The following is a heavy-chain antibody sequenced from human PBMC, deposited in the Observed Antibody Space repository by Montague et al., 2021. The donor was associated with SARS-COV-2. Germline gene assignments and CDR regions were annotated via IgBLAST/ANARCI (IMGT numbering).Heavy chain of an antibody. CDR3: VTFKYGPSSSCAVAHDYLYSGMDV. CDR1: GFTFRTYW. CDR2: INEDGRET. J-gene: IGHJ6*02. Sequence: SLRLSCAATGFTFRTYWMSWVRQAPGKGLEWVANINEDGRETYYVDFVRGRFSISRDNAQNSLYLRMNRLKNHDTAIYYCVTFKYGPSSSCAVAHDYLYSGMDVWGQGTTVIVSS. V-gene: IGHV3-7*01. D-gene: IGHD3-16*01.